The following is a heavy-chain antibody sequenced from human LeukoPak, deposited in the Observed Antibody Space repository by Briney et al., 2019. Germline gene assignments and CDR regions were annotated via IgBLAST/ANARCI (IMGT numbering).Heavy chain of an antibody. D-gene: IGHD6-13*01. CDR3: ARDGSREYSSSWYGDAFDI. CDR1: GFTFSSYE. CDR2: ISSSGSTI. V-gene: IGHV3-48*03. J-gene: IGHJ3*02. Sequence: GGSLRLSCAASGFTFSSYEMNWVRQAPGKGLEWASYISSSGSTIYYADSVKGRFTISRDNAKNSLYLQMNSLRAEDTAIYYCARDGSREYSSSWYGDAFDIWGQGTMVTVSS.